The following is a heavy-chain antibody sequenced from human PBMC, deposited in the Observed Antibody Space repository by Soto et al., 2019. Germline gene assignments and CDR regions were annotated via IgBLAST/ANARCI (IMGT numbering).Heavy chain of an antibody. CDR2: ISGSGGTT. V-gene: IGHV3-23*01. D-gene: IGHD1-20*01. CDR3: AKMGVSGTYDALPI. J-gene: IGHJ3*02. Sequence: PGGSLRLSCAASGFTFGTYAMSWVRQAPGKGLEWASVISGSGGTTYYADSVKGRFTISRDNSKNTLYLQMNSLRVEDTAVYYCAKMGVSGTYDALPIWGQGTMVTVSS. CDR1: GFTFGTYA.